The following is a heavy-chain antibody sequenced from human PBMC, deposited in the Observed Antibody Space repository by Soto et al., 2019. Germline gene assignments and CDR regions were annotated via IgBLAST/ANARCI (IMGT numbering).Heavy chain of an antibody. CDR2: IIPIFGTA. Sequence: GASVQVSCKASGGTFSSYAISWVRQAPGQGLEWMGGIIPIFGTANYAQKFQGRVTITADESTSTAYMELSSLRSEDTAMYYCARHPGGRGYYYGMDVWGQGTTVTVSS. CDR1: GGTFSSYA. CDR3: ARHPGGRGYYYGMDV. D-gene: IGHD2-15*01. J-gene: IGHJ6*02. V-gene: IGHV1-69*13.